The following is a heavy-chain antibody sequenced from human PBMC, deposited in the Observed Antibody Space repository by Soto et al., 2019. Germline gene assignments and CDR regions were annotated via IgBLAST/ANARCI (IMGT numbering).Heavy chain of an antibody. D-gene: IGHD1-26*01. CDR2: IFHSGKT. V-gene: IGHV4-38-2*01. J-gene: IGHJ4*02. CDR3: ARKYPPTYYFDY. Sequence: PSETLSLTCAVSGYSISSGYYWSCVRQPPGKGLEWIGTIFHSGKTYYNPSLKSRLTISVDTSKNQFSLKLSSVTAADTAVYYCARKYPPTYYFDYWGQGTLVTVYS. CDR1: GYSISSGYY.